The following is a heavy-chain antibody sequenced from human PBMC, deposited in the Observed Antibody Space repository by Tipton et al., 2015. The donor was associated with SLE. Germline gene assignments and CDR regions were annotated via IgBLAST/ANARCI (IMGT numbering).Heavy chain of an antibody. J-gene: IGHJ4*02. CDR2: IQNDGSNK. Sequence: SLRLSCGTSGFTFSNYGMHWVRQAPGKGLEWLTFIQNDGSNKYYADSVKGRFTISRDNSKNTVYLQMNNLRVEDTAVYYCANSRFVPEAYWGQGTLVTVSS. D-gene: IGHD3-16*02. CDR1: GFTFSNYG. CDR3: ANSRFVPEAY. V-gene: IGHV3-30*02.